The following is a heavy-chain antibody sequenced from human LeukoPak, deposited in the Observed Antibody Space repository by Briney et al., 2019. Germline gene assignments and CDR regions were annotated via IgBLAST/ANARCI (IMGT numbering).Heavy chain of an antibody. J-gene: IGHJ4*02. D-gene: IGHD5-24*01. Sequence: ASVKVSCKASGYTFTGYYMHWVRQAPGQRLEWIGRINPNSGGTNYAQKFQGRVTMTKDTSISTAHMELSRLRSDDTSVYYCVTVADVDKPHSGYWGQGTLVTVSS. CDR3: VTVADVDKPHSGY. V-gene: IGHV1-2*06. CDR1: GYTFTGYY. CDR2: INPNSGGT.